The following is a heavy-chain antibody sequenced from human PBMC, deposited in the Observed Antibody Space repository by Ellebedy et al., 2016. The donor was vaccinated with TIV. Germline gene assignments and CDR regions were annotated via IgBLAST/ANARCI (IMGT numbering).Heavy chain of an antibody. CDR1: GFTFDDYA. Sequence: SLKISXAASGFTFDDYAMHWVRQAPGKGLEWVSGISWNSGSIGYADSVKGRFTISRDNAKNSPYLQMNSLRAEDTALYYCAKSKGSGSLFDYWGQGTLVTVSS. D-gene: IGHD3-10*01. J-gene: IGHJ4*02. CDR3: AKSKGSGSLFDY. V-gene: IGHV3-9*01. CDR2: ISWNSGSI.